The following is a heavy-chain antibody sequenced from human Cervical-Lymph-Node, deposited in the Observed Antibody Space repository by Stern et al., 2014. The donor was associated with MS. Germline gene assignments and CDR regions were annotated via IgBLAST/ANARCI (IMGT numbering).Heavy chain of an antibody. CDR1: GFTFSSYG. CDR2: IWYDGSNK. CDR3: ARGYYNKVY. Sequence: VQLVESGGGVVQPGRSMRLSCAASGFTFSSYGMHWVRQAPGQGLEWVAVIWYDGSNKYYADSVKGRFTISRDNSKNTLYLQMNSLRAEDTAVYYCARGYYNKVYWGQGTLVTVSS. J-gene: IGHJ4*02. V-gene: IGHV3-33*01. D-gene: IGHD3-9*01.